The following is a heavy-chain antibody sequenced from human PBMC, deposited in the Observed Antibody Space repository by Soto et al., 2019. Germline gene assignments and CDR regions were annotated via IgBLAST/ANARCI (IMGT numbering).Heavy chain of an antibody. J-gene: IGHJ4*02. CDR2: ISGSGGST. CDR1: GFTFSSYA. V-gene: IGHV3-23*01. CDR3: AKDLYSSVGYFDY. Sequence: EVQLLESGGGLVQPGGSLRLSCAASGFTFSSYAMSWVRQAPGKGLEWVSAISGSGGSTYYADSVKGRFTISRDNSKNKLYLQMNSLRGDDTAVYYCAKDLYSSVGYFDYWGQGTLVTVSS. D-gene: IGHD6-19*01.